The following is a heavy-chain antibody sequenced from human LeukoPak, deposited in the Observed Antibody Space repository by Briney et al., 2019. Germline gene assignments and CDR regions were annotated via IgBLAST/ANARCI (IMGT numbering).Heavy chain of an antibody. J-gene: IGHJ4*02. CDR2: IYHSGST. V-gene: IGHV4-4*02. CDR3: AREMITLPGLGY. CDR1: GGSISSSNW. D-gene: IGHD3-16*01. Sequence: TSETLSLTCAVSGGSISSSNWWSWVRPPPGKGLEWIGEIYHSGSTNYNPSLKSRVTISVDKSKNQFSLKLSSVTAADTAVYYCAREMITLPGLGYWGQGALVTVSS.